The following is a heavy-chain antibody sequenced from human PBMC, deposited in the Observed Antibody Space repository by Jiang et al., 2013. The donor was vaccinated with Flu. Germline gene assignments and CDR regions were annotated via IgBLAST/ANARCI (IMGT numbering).Heavy chain of an antibody. CDR3: ARDTAEEARGAPTY. Sequence: VQLLESGGGVVQPGRSLRLSCAASGFTFSSYGMHWVRQAPGKGLEWVAVIWYDGSNKYYADSVKGRFTISRDNSKNTLYLQMNSLRAEDTAVYYCARDTAEEARGAPTYWGRGNPGHRLL. D-gene: IGHD3-16*01. J-gene: IGHJ4*02. CDR2: IWYDGSNK. CDR1: GFTFSSYG. V-gene: IGHV3-33*01.